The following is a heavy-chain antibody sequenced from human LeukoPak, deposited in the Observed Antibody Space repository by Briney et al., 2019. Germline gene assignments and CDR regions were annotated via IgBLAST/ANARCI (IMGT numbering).Heavy chain of an antibody. D-gene: IGHD6-13*01. V-gene: IGHV1-18*04. CDR1: GYTFTSYG. CDR3: ARLGIAAAENYFDY. Sequence: ASVKVSCKASGYTFTSYGICWVRQAPGQGLEWMGWISAYNGNTNYAQKLQGRVTMTTDTSTSTAYMELRSLRSDDTAVYYCARLGIAAAENYFDYWDQGTLVTVSS. CDR2: ISAYNGNT. J-gene: IGHJ4*02.